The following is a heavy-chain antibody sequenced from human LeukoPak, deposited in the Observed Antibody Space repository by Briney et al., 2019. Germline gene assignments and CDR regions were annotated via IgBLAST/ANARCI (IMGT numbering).Heavy chain of an antibody. CDR3: ARGRHIVVVTAILPFDY. CDR1: GYTFTGYY. D-gene: IGHD2-21*02. Sequence: ASVKVSCKASGYTFTGYYMHWVRQAPGQGLEWMGWINPKTGGTENAHDFRGRVTMTRDTSISTAYMELSRLRSDDTAVYYCARGRHIVVVTAILPFDYWGQGTLVTVSS. J-gene: IGHJ4*02. V-gene: IGHV1-2*07. CDR2: INPKTGGT.